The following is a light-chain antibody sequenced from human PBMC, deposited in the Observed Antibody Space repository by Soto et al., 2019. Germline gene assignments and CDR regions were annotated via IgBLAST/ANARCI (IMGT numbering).Light chain of an antibody. CDR1: QSVGSN. CDR2: GAS. J-gene: IGKJ5*01. CDR3: QQYGSSAIT. V-gene: IGKV3-15*01. Sequence: EIVMTQSPATLSVSPGERVTLSCRARQSVGSNLAWYQRKPGQAPRLLIYGASTRATGIPARSSGSGSETEFTLTISSLQAEDFAVYYCQQYGSSAITFGQGTRLEIK.